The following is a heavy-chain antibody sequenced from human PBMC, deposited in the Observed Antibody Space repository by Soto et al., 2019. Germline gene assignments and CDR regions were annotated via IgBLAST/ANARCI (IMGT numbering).Heavy chain of an antibody. V-gene: IGHV4-34*01. D-gene: IGHD2-15*01. J-gene: IGHJ5*02. CDR3: ARARMKYCSGGSCYPEFVDP. CDR1: GGSFSGYY. Sequence: SETLSLTCAVYGGSFSGYYWSWIRQPPGKGLEWIGEINHSGSTNYNPSLKSRVTISVDTSKNQFSLKLSSVTAADTAVYYCARARMKYCSGGSCYPEFVDPWGQGTLVTVSS. CDR2: INHSGST.